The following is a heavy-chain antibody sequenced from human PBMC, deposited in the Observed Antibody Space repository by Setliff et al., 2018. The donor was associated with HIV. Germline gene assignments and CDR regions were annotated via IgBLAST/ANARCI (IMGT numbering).Heavy chain of an antibody. CDR2: INHSGST. CDR3: ARGLPKKPSTVTNYWYFDL. Sequence: ASETLSLTCAVYGGSFSGYYWSWIRQPPGKGLEWIGEINHSGSTYYKSSLKSRVTMSVDTSKNQFSLKLTSATAADTAVYYCARGLPKKPSTVTNYWYFDLWGRGTLVTVSS. V-gene: IGHV4-34*01. D-gene: IGHD4-17*01. J-gene: IGHJ2*01. CDR1: GGSFSGYY.